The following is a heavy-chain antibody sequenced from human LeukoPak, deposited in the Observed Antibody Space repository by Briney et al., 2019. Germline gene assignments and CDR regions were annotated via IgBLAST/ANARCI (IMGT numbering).Heavy chain of an antibody. D-gene: IGHD5-24*01. V-gene: IGHV4-30-4*01. J-gene: IGHJ4*02. CDR3: DRVDMPTIFDY. CDR1: GGSISSANLY. CDR2: ISYSGST. Sequence: SQTLSLTCNVSGGSISSANLYWSWIRQPPGKGLEWIGYISYSGSTYYNASLKSRVTISFDTSNNRFSLKLTSMTAADTAIYFCDRVDMPTIFDYWGQGALVSVSS.